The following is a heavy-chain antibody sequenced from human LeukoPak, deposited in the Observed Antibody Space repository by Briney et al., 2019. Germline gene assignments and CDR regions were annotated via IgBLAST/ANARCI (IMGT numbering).Heavy chain of an antibody. D-gene: IGHD3-10*01. J-gene: IGHJ4*02. CDR2: INAGNGNT. CDR1: GYTFTSYA. V-gene: IGHV1-3*03. Sequence: EASVKVSCKASGYTFTSYAMHWVRQAPGQRLEWMGWINAGNGNTKYSQEFQGRVTITRDTSASTAYMELSSLRSEDMAVYYCARGGLLWFGEPRGLLDYWGQGTLVTVSS. CDR3: ARGGLLWFGEPRGLLDY.